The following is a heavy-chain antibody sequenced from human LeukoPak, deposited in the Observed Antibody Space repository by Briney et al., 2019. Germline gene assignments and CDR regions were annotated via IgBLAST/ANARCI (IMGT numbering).Heavy chain of an antibody. J-gene: IGHJ5*02. CDR1: GFTFSSYN. CDR3: ARVHYYDSSGYYA. Sequence: GGSLRLSCAASGFTFSSYNMNWVRQAPGKGLKWVSSISSSSSYIYYADSVKGRFTISRDNAKNSLYLQMNSLRAEDAAVYYCARVHYYDSSGYYAWGQGTLVTVSS. V-gene: IGHV3-21*01. CDR2: ISSSSSYI. D-gene: IGHD3-22*01.